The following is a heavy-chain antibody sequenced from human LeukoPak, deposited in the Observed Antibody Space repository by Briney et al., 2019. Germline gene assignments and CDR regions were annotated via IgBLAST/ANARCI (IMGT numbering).Heavy chain of an antibody. J-gene: IGHJ3*02. D-gene: IGHD3-22*01. Sequence: SETLSLTCAVYGGSFSGYYWSWIRQPPGKGLEWIGEINHSGSTNYNPSLKSRVTISVDTSKNQFSLKLSSVTAADTAVYYCARDSFGYYYDSSGYYTAFDIWGQGTMVTVSS. V-gene: IGHV4-34*01. CDR3: ARDSFGYYYDSSGYYTAFDI. CDR1: GGSFSGYY. CDR2: INHSGST.